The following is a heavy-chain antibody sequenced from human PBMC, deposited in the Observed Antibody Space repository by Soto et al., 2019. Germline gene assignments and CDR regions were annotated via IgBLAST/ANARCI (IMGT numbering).Heavy chain of an antibody. Sequence: ASVKVSCKASGYTITSYYMHWVRQAPGQGLEWMGIINPSSSATRYSQKFQGRVTMTRDVSTSTVYMEMSGLRSEDTAVYYCARGYCSSGNCYRLYYCDMDVWGQGTTVTV. V-gene: IGHV1-46*01. CDR2: INPSSSAT. D-gene: IGHD2-15*01. CDR3: ARGYCSSGNCYRLYYCDMDV. CDR1: GYTITSYY. J-gene: IGHJ6*02.